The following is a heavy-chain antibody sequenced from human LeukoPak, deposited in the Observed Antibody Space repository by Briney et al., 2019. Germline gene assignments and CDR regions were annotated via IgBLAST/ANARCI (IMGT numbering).Heavy chain of an antibody. V-gene: IGHV4-4*07. CDR1: GGSISSYY. D-gene: IGHD3-22*01. Sequence: SETLSLTCTVSGGSISSYYWSWIRQPAGKGLERIGRIYARGSTNYNPSLKSRVTMSVDTSKNQFSLKLSSVTAADTAVHYCARGAYYYDSSGYFTFHIWGQGTMVTVSS. CDR2: IYARGST. CDR3: ARGAYYYDSSGYFTFHI. J-gene: IGHJ3*02.